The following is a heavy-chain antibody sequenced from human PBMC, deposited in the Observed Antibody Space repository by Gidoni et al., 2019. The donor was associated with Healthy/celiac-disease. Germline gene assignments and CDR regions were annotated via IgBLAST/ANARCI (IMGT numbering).Heavy chain of an antibody. Sequence: QVQLVESGGGVVQPGRSLRLSCAASGFAFSSYGMPWVRQAPGKGLEGVAVIWYDGSNKYYADSVKGRFTISRDNSKNTLYLQMNSLRAEDTAVYYCARDPYVGYYYGMDVWGQGTTVTVSS. D-gene: IGHD1-26*01. CDR3: ARDPYVGYYYGMDV. J-gene: IGHJ6*02. V-gene: IGHV3-33*01. CDR2: IWYDGSNK. CDR1: GFAFSSYG.